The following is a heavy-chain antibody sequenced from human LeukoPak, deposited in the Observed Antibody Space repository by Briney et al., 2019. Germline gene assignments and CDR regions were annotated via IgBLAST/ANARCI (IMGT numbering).Heavy chain of an antibody. CDR1: GFSLSTSGVG. J-gene: IGHJ4*02. D-gene: IGHD3-22*01. Sequence: KESGPTLVNPTQTLTLTCTFSGFSLSTSGVGVGWIRQPPGKALEWLALIYWNDDKRYSPSLKSRLTITKDTSKNQVVLTMTNMDPVDTATYYCAQIVPYYYDSSGYYYYFDYWGQGTLVTVSS. CDR3: AQIVPYYYDSSGYYYYFDY. V-gene: IGHV2-5*01. CDR2: IYWNDDK.